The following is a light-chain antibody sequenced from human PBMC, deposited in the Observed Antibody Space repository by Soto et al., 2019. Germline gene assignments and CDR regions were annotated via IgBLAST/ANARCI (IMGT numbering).Light chain of an antibody. J-gene: IGKJ1*01. CDR2: GAS. CDR1: QTIRSNY. V-gene: IGKV3-20*01. CDR3: QQYGSSPCT. Sequence: ETVLTQSPGTLSLSPGERATLSCRASQTIRSNYLAWYRQTPGQAPRLLIYGASNRATGIADRFSGSGSGTYFTLIISRLEPEDFALYYCQQYGSSPCTFGQGTKVEIK.